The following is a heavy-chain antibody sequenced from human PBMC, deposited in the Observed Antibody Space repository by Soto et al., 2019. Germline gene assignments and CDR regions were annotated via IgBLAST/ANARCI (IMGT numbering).Heavy chain of an antibody. CDR2: IIPIFGTA. CDR3: ARGGGGDIVVVPAAHDLDY. D-gene: IGHD2-2*01. V-gene: IGHV1-69*13. Sequence: SVKVSCKASGGTFSSYAISWVRQAPGQGLEWMGGIIPIFGTANYAQKFQGRVTITADESTSTAYMELSSLRSEDTAVYYCARGGGGDIVVVPAAHDLDYWGQGTLVTVSS. J-gene: IGHJ4*02. CDR1: GGTFSSYA.